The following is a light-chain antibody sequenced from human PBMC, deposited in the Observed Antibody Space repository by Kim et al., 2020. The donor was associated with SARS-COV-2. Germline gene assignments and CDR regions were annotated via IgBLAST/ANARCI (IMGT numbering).Light chain of an antibody. Sequence: EIVLTQSPGTLSLSPGDGASLSCRASQSVRSGFLAWYQQKPGQAPRLLIHTTSARATGTPDRFSGSGSGTGFTLTISRLEPEDFAVYYCQQYATSPLTFGGGTKVDIK. CDR1: QSVRSGF. CDR2: TTS. J-gene: IGKJ4*01. CDR3: QQYATSPLT. V-gene: IGKV3-20*01.